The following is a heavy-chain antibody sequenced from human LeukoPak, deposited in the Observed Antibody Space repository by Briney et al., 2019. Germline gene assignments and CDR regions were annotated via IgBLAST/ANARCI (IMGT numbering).Heavy chain of an antibody. CDR1: GFTFSSYA. J-gene: IGHJ4*02. Sequence: GGSLRLSCAASGFTFSSYAMSWVRQAPGKGLEWVSAISGSGGSTYYADSVKGRFTISRDNSKNTLYLQMNSLRAEDTAVYYCAKDLARAQLWFGELLMGADYWGQGTLVTASS. CDR2: ISGSGGST. CDR3: AKDLARAQLWFGELLMGADY. D-gene: IGHD3-10*01. V-gene: IGHV3-23*01.